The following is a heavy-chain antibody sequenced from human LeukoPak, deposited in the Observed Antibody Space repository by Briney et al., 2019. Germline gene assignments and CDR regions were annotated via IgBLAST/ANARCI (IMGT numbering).Heavy chain of an antibody. CDR3: AKTGPSGSYLFEYFDY. J-gene: IGHJ4*02. Sequence: GGSLRLSCAACGFTFSSYAMSWVRQAPGKGLEWVSAISGSGGSTYYADSVKGRFTISRDNSKNTLYLQMNSLRAEDTAVYYCAKTGPSGSYLFEYFDYWGQGTLVTVSS. CDR2: ISGSGGST. CDR1: GFTFSSYA. V-gene: IGHV3-23*01. D-gene: IGHD1-26*01.